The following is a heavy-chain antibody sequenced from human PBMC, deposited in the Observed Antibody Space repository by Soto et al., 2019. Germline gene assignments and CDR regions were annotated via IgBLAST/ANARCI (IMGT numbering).Heavy chain of an antibody. CDR1: GDSIDTSSYC. Sequence: QLQLQESGPGLVKPSETLSLTCTVSGDSIDTSSYCWGWIRQPPGKGLEWIGSVCYRGTTYYNPSLNSRLTISVDTSNRQFSLKLSSVTVADTAVFYCARQGEHSSSYFFDPWGQGTLVTVSS. V-gene: IGHV4-39*01. CDR2: VCYRGTT. J-gene: IGHJ5*02. CDR3: ARQGEHSSSYFFDP. D-gene: IGHD6-6*01.